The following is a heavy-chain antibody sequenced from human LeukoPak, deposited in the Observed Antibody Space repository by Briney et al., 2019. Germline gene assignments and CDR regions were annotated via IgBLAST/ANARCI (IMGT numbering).Heavy chain of an antibody. CDR3: AREATTSRPGDY. V-gene: IGHV3-7*01. CDR1: GFTFSNFW. D-gene: IGHD1-1*01. Sequence: PGGSLRLSCAASGFTFSNFWMKWVRQAPGKGLERVANVNQDGSETHYVDSVKGRFTISRDNAKNSLFLQLNSLRAEDTAVYYCAREATTSRPGDYWGLGTLVTVSS. CDR2: VNQDGSET. J-gene: IGHJ4*02.